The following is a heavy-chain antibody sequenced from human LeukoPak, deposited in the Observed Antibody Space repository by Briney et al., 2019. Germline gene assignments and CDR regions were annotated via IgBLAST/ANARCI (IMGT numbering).Heavy chain of an antibody. V-gene: IGHV1-69*13. D-gene: IGHD6-19*01. CDR3: ARDIAVARYNYGMDV. CDR1: GGTFSSYA. J-gene: IGHJ6*02. CDR2: IIPIFGTA. Sequence: SVKVSCKASGGTFSSYAISWVRQAPGQGLEWMGGIIPIFGTANYARKFQGRVTITADESTSTAYMELSSLRSEDTAVYYCARDIAVARYNYGMDVWGQGTTVTVSS.